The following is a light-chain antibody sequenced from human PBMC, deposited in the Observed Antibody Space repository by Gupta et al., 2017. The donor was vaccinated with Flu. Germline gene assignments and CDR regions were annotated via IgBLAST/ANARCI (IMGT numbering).Light chain of an antibody. CDR2: GAS. CDR3: QQYVDSPLYS. V-gene: IGKV3-20*01. J-gene: IGKJ2*03. Sequence: IVLTQSPATLPLSPGDRATLSCRASQSVSTAYLAWYQQKPGQAPRRLIYGASTRATGIPDRFSGAGSGTDFTLTISRLEPEDFAVYYCQQYVDSPLYSFGQGTKLEIK. CDR1: QSVSTAY.